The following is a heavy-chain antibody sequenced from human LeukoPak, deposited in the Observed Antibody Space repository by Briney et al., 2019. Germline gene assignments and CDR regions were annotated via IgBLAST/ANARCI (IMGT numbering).Heavy chain of an antibody. J-gene: IGHJ4*02. Sequence: GASVKVSCKASGYTFTGYYMHWVRQAPGQGLEWMGWINPNSGATLYAQKFQGRVTMTRDTSINTAYMELSSLRSGYTAVYYCTRAKRVIFDYWGQGTLVTVSS. CDR1: GYTFTGYY. CDR3: TRAKRVIFDY. V-gene: IGHV1-2*02. D-gene: IGHD1-1*01. CDR2: INPNSGAT.